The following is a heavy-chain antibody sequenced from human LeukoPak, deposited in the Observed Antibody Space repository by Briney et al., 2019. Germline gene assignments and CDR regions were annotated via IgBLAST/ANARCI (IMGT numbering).Heavy chain of an antibody. CDR1: GYTFTSYY. CDR2: INPSGGST. D-gene: IGHD3-16*01. CDR3: ARIETDWGRRWFDP. Sequence: ASVKVSCKASGYTFTSYYMHWVRQAPGQGLEWMGIINPSGGSTSYAQKFQGRVTMTTDTSTSTAYMELRSLRSDDTAVYYCARIETDWGRRWFDPWGQGTLVTVSS. V-gene: IGHV1-46*01. J-gene: IGHJ5*02.